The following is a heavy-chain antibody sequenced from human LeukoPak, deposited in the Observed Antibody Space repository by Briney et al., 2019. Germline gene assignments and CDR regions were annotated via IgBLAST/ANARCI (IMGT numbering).Heavy chain of an antibody. CDR1: GFTFSNYG. J-gene: IGHJ4*02. V-gene: IGHV3-30*03. D-gene: IGHD3-22*01. Sequence: GGSLRLSCAASGFTFSNYGMHWVRQAPGKGLEWVAVISYDGSDKYYADSVKGRFTISRDISKNMVYLQMNSLRAEDTAVYYCARDEYYYTSGLDRWGQGTLVTVSS. CDR2: ISYDGSDK. CDR3: ARDEYYYTSGLDR.